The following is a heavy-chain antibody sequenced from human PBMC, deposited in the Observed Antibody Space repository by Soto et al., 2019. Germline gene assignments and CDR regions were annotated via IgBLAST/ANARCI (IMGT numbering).Heavy chain of an antibody. Sequence: EVQLVESGGGLVQPGGSMRLSCAASGFNFSSYDMHWVRQTTGKGLEWVSAIGTGFDTYYPGSVKGRFTFSRDNAKNSLYLQMNSLRTEDTAVYYCARAPFSDTAIIDYWGQGTLVTVSS. J-gene: IGHJ4*02. CDR2: IGTGFDT. CDR3: ARAPFSDTAIIDY. D-gene: IGHD5-18*01. V-gene: IGHV3-13*01. CDR1: GFNFSSYD.